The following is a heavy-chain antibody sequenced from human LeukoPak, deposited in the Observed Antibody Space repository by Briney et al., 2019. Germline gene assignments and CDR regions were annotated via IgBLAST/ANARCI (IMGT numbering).Heavy chain of an antibody. Sequence: ASVKVSCKASGYSFTSYDINWVRQATGQGLEWMGWISAYNGNTNYAQRLQGRVTMTTDTSTSTAYMELRSLRSDDTAVYYCARDRRGDYVWGSYRYFDYWGQGTLVTVSS. CDR2: ISAYNGNT. CDR3: ARDRRGDYVWGSYRYFDY. V-gene: IGHV1-18*01. D-gene: IGHD3-16*02. J-gene: IGHJ4*02. CDR1: GYSFTSYD.